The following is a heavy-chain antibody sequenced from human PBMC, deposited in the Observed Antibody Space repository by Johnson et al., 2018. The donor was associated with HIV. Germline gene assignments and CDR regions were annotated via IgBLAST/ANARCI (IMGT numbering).Heavy chain of an antibody. CDR3: AKTGQMIAGTSAFDI. J-gene: IGHJ3*02. CDR2: INSGGGT. D-gene: IGHD3-22*01. CDR1: GFTVSSNY. V-gene: IGHV3-66*01. Sequence: VQLVESGGGLVQPGGSLRLSCAASGFTVSSNYMSWVRQAPGKGLEWVSVINSGGGTYYADSVTGRFTISRDNSKNTLYLQMDSLRAEDTAVYYCAKTGQMIAGTSAFDIGGQGTMVTVSS.